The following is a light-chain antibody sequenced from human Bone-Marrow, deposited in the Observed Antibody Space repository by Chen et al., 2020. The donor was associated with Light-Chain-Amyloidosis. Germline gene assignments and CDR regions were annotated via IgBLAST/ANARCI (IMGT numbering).Light chain of an antibody. V-gene: IGLV3-21*02. CDR1: KIGSTS. CDR2: DDS. J-gene: IGLJ3*02. Sequence: SYVLTQPSSVSVAPGQTATIACGGNKIGSTSVHWYQQTPGQAPRLVVYDDSDRTSGIPERLSGSNSGNTATLTISRVEAVDEADYYCQVWDRSSDRPVFGGGTKLTVL. CDR3: QVWDRSSDRPV.